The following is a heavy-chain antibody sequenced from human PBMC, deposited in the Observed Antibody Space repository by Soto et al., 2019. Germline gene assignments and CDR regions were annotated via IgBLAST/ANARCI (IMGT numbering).Heavy chain of an antibody. Sequence: SETLSLTCSVSGGSVSSGTYYWSWIRQPPGKGLEWIGNIYYSGSTNYNPSLKSRVTMSVDTSKNQFSLKLTSVTAADTAIFYCARPSFHFVTSRYVVSWFDPCRQGPPVTVSS. J-gene: IGHJ5*02. CDR2: IYYSGST. CDR3: ARPSFHFVTSRYVVSWFDP. CDR1: GGSVSSGTYY. D-gene: IGHD2-8*02. V-gene: IGHV4-61*01.